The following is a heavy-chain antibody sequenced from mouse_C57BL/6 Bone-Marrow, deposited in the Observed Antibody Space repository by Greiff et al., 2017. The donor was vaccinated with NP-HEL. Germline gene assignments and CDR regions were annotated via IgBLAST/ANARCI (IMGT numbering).Heavy chain of an antibody. CDR2: IDPSDGYT. CDR3: AKKENYRNGW. D-gene: IGHD2-14*01. J-gene: IGHJ3*01. Sequence: QVQLQQPGAELVMPGASVKLSCKASGYTFTSYWMHWVKQRPGQGLEWIGEIDPSDGYTNYNQKFKGKSTLTVDKSSSTAYMQLSSLTSEDSAVYYCAKKENYRNGWGGQGTLVTVSA. V-gene: IGHV1-69*01. CDR1: GYTFTSYW.